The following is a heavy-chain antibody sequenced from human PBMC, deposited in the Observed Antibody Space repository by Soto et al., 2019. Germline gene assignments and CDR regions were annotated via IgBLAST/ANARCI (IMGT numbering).Heavy chain of an antibody. CDR1: GFTLSDHY. CDR3: ARSGGMDV. CDR2: SRNKANSYTT. D-gene: IGHD3-3*01. Sequence: EVQLVESGGGLVQPGGSLRLSCAASGFTLSDHYMDWVRQAPGKGLEWVCRSRNKANSYTTEYAASVKGRFTISRDDSKNSLYLQMNSLKTEDTAVYYCARSGGMDVWGQGTTVTVSS. J-gene: IGHJ6*02. V-gene: IGHV3-72*01.